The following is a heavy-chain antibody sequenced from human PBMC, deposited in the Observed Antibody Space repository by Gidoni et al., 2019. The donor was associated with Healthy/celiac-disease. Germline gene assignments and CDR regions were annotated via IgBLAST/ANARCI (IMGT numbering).Heavy chain of an antibody. CDR3: AVTMIVAPYNWFDP. V-gene: IGHV3-48*03. Sequence: EVQLVESGGGLVQPGGSLRLSCAASGFTFSSYEMNWVRQAPGKGLEWVSYISSSGSTIYYADSVKGRFTISRDNAKNSLYLQMNSLRAEDTAVYYCAVTMIVAPYNWFDPWGQGTLVTVSS. CDR1: GFTFSSYE. CDR2: ISSSGSTI. D-gene: IGHD3-22*01. J-gene: IGHJ5*02.